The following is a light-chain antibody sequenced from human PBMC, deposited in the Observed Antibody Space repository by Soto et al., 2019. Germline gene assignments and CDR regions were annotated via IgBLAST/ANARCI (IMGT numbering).Light chain of an antibody. V-gene: IGKV3-15*01. Sequence: EIVMTQSSATLSVSPGESATLSCRASQSVASHLAWYQQKPGQAPRLLIFGASVRATGIPARFSGSGSGTEFVLTIVSLQSEDFAVYYCHQYNDWPSITFGQGTRLEI. CDR1: QSVASH. CDR3: HQYNDWPSIT. J-gene: IGKJ5*01. CDR2: GAS.